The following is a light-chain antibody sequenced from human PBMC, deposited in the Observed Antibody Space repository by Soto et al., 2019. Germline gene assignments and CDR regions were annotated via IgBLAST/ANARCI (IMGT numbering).Light chain of an antibody. CDR3: QQYYRWRT. CDR1: QSISSN. J-gene: IGKJ1*01. CDR2: GAS. V-gene: IGKV3-15*01. Sequence: EIVMTQSPATLSVYPGERATLSCRASQSISSNLAWYQHKPGQAPWLLIYGASTRATGISARFSGSGSGTEFTLTISSLQSEDFAVYYCQQYYRWRTFGQGTKVEF.